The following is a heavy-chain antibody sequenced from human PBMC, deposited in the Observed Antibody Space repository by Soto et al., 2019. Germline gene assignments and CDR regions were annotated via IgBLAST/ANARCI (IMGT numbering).Heavy chain of an antibody. D-gene: IGHD6-19*01. V-gene: IGHV3-66*01. CDR3: ARVVPDSSGWIPFDY. J-gene: IGHJ4*02. CDR2: THSPGTT. CDR1: GFTVSNNH. Sequence: EVQLVESGGGLVQTGGSLRLSCAASGFTVSNNHMTWVRQTPGKGLEWVSATHSPGTTYYADSVKGRFTISRDNSKNTVYLQMNSLRVEDTAVYYCARVVPDSSGWIPFDYWGQGTLVTVSS.